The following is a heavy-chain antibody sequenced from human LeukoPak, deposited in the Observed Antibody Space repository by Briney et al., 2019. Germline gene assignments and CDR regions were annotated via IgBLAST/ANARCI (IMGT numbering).Heavy chain of an antibody. CDR1: GGPISSYY. CDR3: ARQGIAAADPDY. V-gene: IGHV4-59*01. J-gene: IGHJ4*02. Sequence: PPETLSLTCTVSGGPISSYYWSWIRQPPGKGLEWIGYIYYSGSTNYNPSLKSRVTISVDTSKNQFSLKLSSVTAADTAVYYCARQGIAAADPDYWGQGTLVTVSS. CDR2: IYYSGST. D-gene: IGHD6-13*01.